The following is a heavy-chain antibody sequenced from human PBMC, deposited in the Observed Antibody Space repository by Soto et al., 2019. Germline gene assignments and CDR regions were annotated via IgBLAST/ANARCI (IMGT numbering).Heavy chain of an antibody. D-gene: IGHD2-15*01. CDR2: ISGSGGST. Sequence: PGGSLRLSCAASGFTFSSYAMSWVRQAPGKGMEWVAAISGSGGSTYYADSAKGRFTISRENSKNTLYLQMNSLRAEDAAVYYCAKDLVGSNADYYDYWGQGTLVTVSS. V-gene: IGHV3-23*01. J-gene: IGHJ4*02. CDR3: AKDLVGSNADYYDY. CDR1: GFTFSSYA.